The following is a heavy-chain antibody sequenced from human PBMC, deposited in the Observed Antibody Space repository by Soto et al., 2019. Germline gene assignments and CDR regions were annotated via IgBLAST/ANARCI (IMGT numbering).Heavy chain of an antibody. CDR2: ISGSGGST. V-gene: IGHV3-23*01. D-gene: IGHD5-18*01. J-gene: IGHJ3*02. CDR3: AKDQAAMVTGSAAFDI. Sequence: PGGSLRLSCAASGFTCSSYAMSWVRQAPGKGLEWVSAISGSGGSTYYADSVKGRFTISRDNSKNTLYLQMNGLRAEDTAVYYCAKDQAAMVTGSAAFDIWGQGTMVTVSS. CDR1: GFTCSSYA.